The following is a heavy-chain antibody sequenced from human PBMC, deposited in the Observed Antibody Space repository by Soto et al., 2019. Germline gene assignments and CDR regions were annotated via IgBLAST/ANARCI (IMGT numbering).Heavy chain of an antibody. Sequence: GASVKVSCKASGGTFSSYAISWVRQAPGQGLEWMGGIIPIFGTANYAQKFQGRVTVTRDMSTATTYMELSRLTSEDTAIYYCAADATAWQQMVPSDYWGQGTLVTVSS. CDR1: GGTFSSYA. CDR3: AADATAWQQMVPSDY. CDR2: IIPIFGTA. V-gene: IGHV1-69*05. J-gene: IGHJ4*02. D-gene: IGHD2-8*01.